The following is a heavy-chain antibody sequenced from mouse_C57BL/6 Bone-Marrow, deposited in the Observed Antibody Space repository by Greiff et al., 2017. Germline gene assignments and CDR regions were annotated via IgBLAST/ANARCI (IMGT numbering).Heavy chain of an antibody. CDR3: ARHEKIDPYYYCSSPWFAY. Sequence: VQLKESGAELVKSGASVKQSCKASGYTCTEYTIHWVKQRSGQGLEWIGWFYPGSGSIKYNEKFKDKATLTADKSSSTVYMELSRLTSEDSAVYFCARHEKIDPYYYCSSPWFAYCAQGTLVTVSA. V-gene: IGHV1-62-2*01. CDR1: GYTCTEYT. CDR2: FYPGSGSI. J-gene: IGHJ3*01. D-gene: IGHD1-1*01.